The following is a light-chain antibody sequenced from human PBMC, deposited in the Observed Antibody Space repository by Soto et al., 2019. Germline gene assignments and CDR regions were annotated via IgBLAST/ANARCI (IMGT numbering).Light chain of an antibody. CDR3: GTYDSSLRDGV. CDR2: DNN. V-gene: IGLV1-51*01. Sequence: QSVLTQPPSVSAAPGQKVTISCSGSSSNIENYYVSWYQQLPGTATKLLIYDNNKRPSGIPDRFSGSKSGTSATLDITGLQTGDEADYYCGTYDSSLRDGVFGTGTKVTVL. J-gene: IGLJ1*01. CDR1: SSNIENYY.